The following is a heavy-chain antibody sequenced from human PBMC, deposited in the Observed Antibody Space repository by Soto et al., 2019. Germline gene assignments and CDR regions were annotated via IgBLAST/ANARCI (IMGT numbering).Heavy chain of an antibody. CDR2: ISGSGDNT. J-gene: IGHJ4*02. CDR3: AKRPLASRHTDY. Sequence: EVQLLESGGGLVPPGVSLRLSCAASGFTFSNYAMTWVRLAPGKGLEWVSTISGSGDNTYYADSVRGRFTISRDNSKNTLYLKMNSLRADDTAVYYCAKRPLASRHTDYWGQGTLVTVSS. D-gene: IGHD6-6*01. V-gene: IGHV3-23*01. CDR1: GFTFSNYA.